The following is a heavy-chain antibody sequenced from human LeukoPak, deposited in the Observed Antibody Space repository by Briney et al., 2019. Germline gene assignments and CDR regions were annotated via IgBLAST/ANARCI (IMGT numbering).Heavy chain of an antibody. CDR3: ARDPDYGDPY. CDR2: ITSSGATT. CDR1: GFSFSDSY. Sequence: GGSLRLSCSASGFSFSDSYMNWFRLSPEKGLEWIAYITSSGATTEYADSVKGRFTISRVNAKNSMYLQKNSLRPEDTAVYYCARDPDYGDPYWGQGTLVTVSS. D-gene: IGHD4/OR15-4a*01. J-gene: IGHJ4*02. V-gene: IGHV3-11*01.